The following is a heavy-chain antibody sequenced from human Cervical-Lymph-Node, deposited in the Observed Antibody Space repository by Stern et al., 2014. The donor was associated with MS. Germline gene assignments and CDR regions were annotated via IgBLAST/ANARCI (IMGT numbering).Heavy chain of an antibody. V-gene: IGHV3-30*01. Sequence: QVKLVESGGGVVKPGRSLRLSCAASGFTFTRNTMHWVRKAQGKGLEWVTLISSDENNQYYADSVKGRFTISRDNSQNTLYLQMNSLRPEDTAVYYCARGNYYDSTAFYSTFESWGQGTLVTVSS. CDR1: GFTFTRNT. J-gene: IGHJ4*02. D-gene: IGHD3-22*01. CDR2: ISSDENNQ. CDR3: ARGNYYDSTAFYSTFES.